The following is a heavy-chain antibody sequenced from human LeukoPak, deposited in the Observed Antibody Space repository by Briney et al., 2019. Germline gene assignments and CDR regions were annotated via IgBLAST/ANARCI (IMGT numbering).Heavy chain of an antibody. CDR2: IWYDGSNK. CDR3: ARGVTTVDY. CDR1: GFTFSNFA. D-gene: IGHD4-17*01. Sequence: GGSLRLSCAASGFTFSNFAMHWVRQAPGKGLEWVAVIWYDGSNKYYADSVKGRFTIPRDNSKNTLYLQMNSLTAEDTAVYYCARGVTTVDYWGQGTLVTVSP. J-gene: IGHJ4*02. V-gene: IGHV3-33*01.